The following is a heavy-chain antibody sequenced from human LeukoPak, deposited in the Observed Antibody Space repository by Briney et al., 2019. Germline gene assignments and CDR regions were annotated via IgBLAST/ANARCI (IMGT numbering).Heavy chain of an antibody. D-gene: IGHD1-26*01. V-gene: IGHV1-18*01. CDR3: VRETSYSGSYEYYYYYYYMDV. J-gene: IGHJ6*03. Sequence: GASVKVSCKASGYTFTSYGISWVRQAPGQGLEWMGWISAYNGNTNYAQKLQGRVTMTTDTSTSTAYMELRSLRSDDTAVYYCVRETSYSGSYEYYYYYYYMDVWGKGTTVTVSS. CDR1: GYTFTSYG. CDR2: ISAYNGNT.